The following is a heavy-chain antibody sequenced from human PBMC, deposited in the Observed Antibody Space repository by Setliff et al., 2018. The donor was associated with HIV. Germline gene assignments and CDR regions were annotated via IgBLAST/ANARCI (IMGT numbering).Heavy chain of an antibody. CDR3: ARATTYYYDSSGYYYPEYFQH. CDR1: GYTFTDYY. J-gene: IGHJ1*01. CDR2: INPNSGGT. Sequence: ASVKVSCKASGYTFTDYYMHWVQQAPGQGLEWMGRINPNSGGTNYAQKFQGRVTMTRDTSISTAYMELSRLRSDDTAVYYCARATTYYYDSSGYYYPEYFQHWGQGTLVTVSS. D-gene: IGHD3-22*01. V-gene: IGHV1-2*06.